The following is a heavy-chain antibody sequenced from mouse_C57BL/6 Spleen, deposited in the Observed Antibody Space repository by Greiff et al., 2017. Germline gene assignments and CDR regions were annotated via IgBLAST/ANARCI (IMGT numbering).Heavy chain of an antibody. CDR2: IYPRSGNT. CDR3: AGYYGSRDWYFDV. D-gene: IGHD1-1*01. Sequence: VQLVESGAELARPGASVKLSCKASGYTFTSYGISWVKQRPGQGLEWIGEIYPRSGNTYYNEKFKGKATLTADKSSSTAYMELRSLTSEDSAVYFCAGYYGSRDWYFDVWGTGTTVTVSS. CDR1: GYTFTSYG. V-gene: IGHV1-81*01. J-gene: IGHJ1*03.